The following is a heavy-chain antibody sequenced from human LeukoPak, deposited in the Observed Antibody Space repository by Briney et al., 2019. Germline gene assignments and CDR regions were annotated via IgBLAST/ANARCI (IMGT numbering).Heavy chain of an antibody. J-gene: IGHJ4*02. Sequence: GGSLRLSCAASGFTFSSYAMSWVRQAPGKGLEWVSAISGSGGSTYYADSVKGRFTISRDNSKNTLYLQMISLRAEDTAVYYCAKDRAGLGHFDYWGQGTLVTVSS. D-gene: IGHD6-19*01. CDR1: GFTFSSYA. CDR3: AKDRAGLGHFDY. V-gene: IGHV3-23*01. CDR2: ISGSGGST.